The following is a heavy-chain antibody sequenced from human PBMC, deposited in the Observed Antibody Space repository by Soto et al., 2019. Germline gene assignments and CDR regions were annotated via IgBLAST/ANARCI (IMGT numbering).Heavy chain of an antibody. CDR1: GGSISGYY. CDR3: ARVGSKSFYYATDV. J-gene: IGHJ6*02. D-gene: IGHD4-4*01. V-gene: IGHV4-59*01. Sequence: SETLSLTCAVSGGSISGYYWSWIRQPPGQGLEWIGYICSGGTTKYNPSLKSRVTMSVDTSKTQFSLKLTSVTAADTAVYYCARVGSKSFYYATDVWGQGTTVTV. CDR2: ICSGGTT.